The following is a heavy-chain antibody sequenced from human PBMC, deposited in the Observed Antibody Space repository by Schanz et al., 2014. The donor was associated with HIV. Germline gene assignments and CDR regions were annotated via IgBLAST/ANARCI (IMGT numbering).Heavy chain of an antibody. Sequence: QVQLVESGGGLVKPGGSLRLSCAASGLTFSSSIMHWVRQAPGKGLEWVAVISYDGSNKNYADSVRGRFSISKDNSKNTLYLQMNSLRADDTAVYYCARILDYYDSSGFDYWGQGTLVVVSS. D-gene: IGHD3-22*01. CDR1: GLTFSSSI. CDR2: ISYDGSNK. V-gene: IGHV3-30*14. CDR3: ARILDYYDSSGFDY. J-gene: IGHJ4*02.